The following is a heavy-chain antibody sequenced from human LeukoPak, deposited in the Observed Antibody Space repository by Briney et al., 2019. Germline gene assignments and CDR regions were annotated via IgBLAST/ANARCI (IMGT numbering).Heavy chain of an antibody. CDR3: ARRGIAATHYYFDY. D-gene: IGHD2-15*01. Sequence: PGGSLRLSCAASGFTLSSYAMSWVRQAPGKGLEWVSATSSSDAGTYYAASVRGRFTVSRDNSKNTLYLQMNSLRAEDAAVYYCARRGIAATHYYFDYWGQGTLVTVSS. J-gene: IGHJ4*02. V-gene: IGHV3-23*01. CDR2: TSSSDAGT. CDR1: GFTLSSYA.